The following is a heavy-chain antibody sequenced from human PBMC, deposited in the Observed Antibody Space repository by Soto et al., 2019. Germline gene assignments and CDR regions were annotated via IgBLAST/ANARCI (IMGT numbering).Heavy chain of an antibody. CDR3: ARDREYYYDSSGNYYYHYGMDV. CDR1: GYTFTNYG. CDR2: ISCYNGNT. Sequence: QVQLVESGAEVKKPGASVKVSCKASGYTFTNYGISWVRQAPGQGLEWRGWISCYNGNTKYAQKFQGRVTMTTDTPTNTANMDLRSLRSDDTAVYYCARDREYYYDSSGNYYYHYGMDVWGQGTTVTVS. V-gene: IGHV1-18*04. D-gene: IGHD3-22*01. J-gene: IGHJ6*02.